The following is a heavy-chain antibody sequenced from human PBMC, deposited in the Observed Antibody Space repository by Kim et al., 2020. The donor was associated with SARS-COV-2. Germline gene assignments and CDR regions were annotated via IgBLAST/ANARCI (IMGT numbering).Heavy chain of an antibody. CDR1: GGSISSGSYY. Sequence: SETLSLTCTVSGGSISSGSYYWSWIRQPAGKGLEWIGRIYTSGSTNYNPSLKSRVTISVDTSKNQFSLKLSSVTAADTAVYYCARGAPGGSGWFWWFDPWGQGTLVTVSS. J-gene: IGHJ5*02. CDR2: IYTSGST. CDR3: ARGAPGGSGWFWWFDP. V-gene: IGHV4-61*02. D-gene: IGHD6-19*01.